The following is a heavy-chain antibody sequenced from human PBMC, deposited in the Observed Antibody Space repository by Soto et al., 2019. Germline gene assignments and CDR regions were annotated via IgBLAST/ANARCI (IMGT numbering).Heavy chain of an antibody. CDR1: GGSISSSTYY. CDR3: AKHAHYGSYLDAFDI. Sequence: SETLSLTCTVSGGSISSSTYYWGWIRQPPGKGLECIGSIYYSGSTYYNPSLQSRVTISVDTSKNQFSLKLSSVTAADTAVYYCAKHAHYGSYLDAFDILGQGTMVTVSS. CDR2: IYYSGST. J-gene: IGHJ3*02. V-gene: IGHV4-39*01. D-gene: IGHD1-26*01.